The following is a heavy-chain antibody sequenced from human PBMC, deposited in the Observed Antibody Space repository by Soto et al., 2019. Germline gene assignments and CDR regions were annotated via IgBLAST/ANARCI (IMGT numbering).Heavy chain of an antibody. Sequence: GGSLRLSCAASGFTFSSYAMSWVRQAPGKGLEWVSSISGSGGGTYYADSVKGRFTFSRDNSKNTLYLQMTNMDPVDTATYYCAHGPVYGSGSMAGWVYWGQGTLVTVSS. D-gene: IGHD3-10*01. CDR2: ISGSGGGT. J-gene: IGHJ4*02. V-gene: IGHV3-23*01. CDR1: GFTFSSYA. CDR3: AHGPVYGSGSMAGWVY.